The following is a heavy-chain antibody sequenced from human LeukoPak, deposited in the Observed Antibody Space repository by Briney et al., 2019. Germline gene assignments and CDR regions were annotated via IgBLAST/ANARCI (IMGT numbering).Heavy chain of an antibody. D-gene: IGHD3-9*01. CDR3: AADQRYAFDY. Sequence: GGSLRLSCATSGFSFTDHLMNWVRQAPGKGLEWISNIRTTAEGAKYAYYADSVKGRVTISRDDGKNTLYLHMNSLRDDDTAVYYCAADQRYAFDYWGQGILVTVSS. J-gene: IGHJ4*02. CDR1: GFSFTDHL. CDR2: IRTTAEGAKYA. V-gene: IGHV3-48*02.